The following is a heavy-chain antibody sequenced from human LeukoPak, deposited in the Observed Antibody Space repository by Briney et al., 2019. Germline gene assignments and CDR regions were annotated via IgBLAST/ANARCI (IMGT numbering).Heavy chain of an antibody. Sequence: SETLSLTCTVSGGSSTSSKYDWGWIRQPPGKGLEWIGSIYYSGSIHYNPSLKSRVTISVDTSKNQFSLRLSSVTAADTAVYYCAQLLSVNYNNWFDLWGQKPRVTVSS. J-gene: IGHJ5*02. CDR2: IYYSGSI. V-gene: IGHV4-39*01. D-gene: IGHD1-26*01. CDR3: AQLLSVNYNNWFDL. CDR1: GGSSTSSKYD.